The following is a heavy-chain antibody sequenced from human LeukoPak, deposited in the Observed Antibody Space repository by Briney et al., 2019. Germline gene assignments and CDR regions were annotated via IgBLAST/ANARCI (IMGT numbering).Heavy chain of an antibody. CDR2: IYTSRST. CDR3: ARATMGNYYYYYYMDV. CDR1: GGSISSGSYY. J-gene: IGHJ6*03. V-gene: IGHV4-61*02. Sequence: PSQTLSLTCTVSGGSISSGSYYWSWIRQPAGKGLEWIGRIYTSRSTNYNPSLKSRVTISVDTSKNQFSLKLSSVTAADTAVYYCARATMGNYYYYYYMDVWGKGTTVTVSS. D-gene: IGHD3-10*01.